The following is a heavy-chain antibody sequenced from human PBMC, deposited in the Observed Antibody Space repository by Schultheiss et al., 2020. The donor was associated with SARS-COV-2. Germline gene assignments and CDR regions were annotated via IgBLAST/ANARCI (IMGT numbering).Heavy chain of an antibody. CDR2: ISSNGGST. V-gene: IGHV3-64*04. CDR1: GFTFSSYA. CDR3: AREEDIVVDYGMDV. Sequence: GGSLRLSCSASGFTFSSYAMHWVRQAPGKGLEYVSAISSNGGSTYYADSVKGRFTISRDNSKNTLFLQMNSLRAEDTAVYYCAREEDIVVDYGMDVWGQGTTVTVSS. D-gene: IGHD5-12*01. J-gene: IGHJ6*02.